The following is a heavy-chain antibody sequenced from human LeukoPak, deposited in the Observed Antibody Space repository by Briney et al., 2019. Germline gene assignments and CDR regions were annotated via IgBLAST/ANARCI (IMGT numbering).Heavy chain of an antibody. J-gene: IGHJ4*02. CDR2: IYYSGST. Sequence: PSETLSLTCTVSGGSISGYCWSWIRQPPGKGLEWIGYIYYSGSTNYNPSLKSRVTISVDTSKNQVSLKLSSVTAADTAVYYCARDQRGSYFDYWGQGTLVTVSS. CDR1: GGSISGYC. D-gene: IGHD1-26*01. CDR3: ARDQRGSYFDY. V-gene: IGHV4-59*01.